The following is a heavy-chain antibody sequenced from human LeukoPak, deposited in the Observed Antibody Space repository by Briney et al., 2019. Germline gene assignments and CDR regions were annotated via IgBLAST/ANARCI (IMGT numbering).Heavy chain of an antibody. Sequence: SETLSLTCTVSGGSISSSSYYWGWIRQPPGKGLEWIGSIYYSGSTCYNPSLKSRVTISVDTSKNQFSLKLSSVTAADTAVYYCVRVLAYYDFWSGHNWFDPWGQGTLVTVSS. CDR2: IYYSGST. D-gene: IGHD3-3*01. CDR1: GGSISSSSYY. CDR3: VRVLAYYDFWSGHNWFDP. V-gene: IGHV4-39*07. J-gene: IGHJ5*02.